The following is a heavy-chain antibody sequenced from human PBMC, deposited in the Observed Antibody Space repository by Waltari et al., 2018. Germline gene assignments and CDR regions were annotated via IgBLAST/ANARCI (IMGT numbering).Heavy chain of an antibody. CDR3: AGGLVVVVAAELANYYYYGMDV. CDR1: GCSISSGSSY. V-gene: IGHV4-61*02. Sequence: QVQLQESGPGLVKPSQTLSLTCTFSGCSISSGSSYWRWLRHPPGEGPEWVGRIYTSGSTTYNPSLKSRVTISVDTSKNQFSLKLSSVTAADTAVYYCAGGLVVVVAAELANYYYYGMDVWGQGTTVTVSS. CDR2: IYTSGST. D-gene: IGHD2-15*01. J-gene: IGHJ6*02.